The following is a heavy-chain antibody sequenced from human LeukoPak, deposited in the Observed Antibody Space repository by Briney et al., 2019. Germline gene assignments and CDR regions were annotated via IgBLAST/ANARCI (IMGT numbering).Heavy chain of an antibody. CDR3: ATFGDYGGPRPREYNWFDP. CDR2: IWYDGSNK. Sequence: GGSLRLSCAASGFTFSSYGMHWVRQAPGKGLEWVAVIWYDGSNKYYADSVKGRFTISRDNSKNTLYLQMNSLRAEDTAVYYCATFGDYGGPRPREYNWFDPWGQGTLVTVSS. D-gene: IGHD4-17*01. V-gene: IGHV3-33*01. J-gene: IGHJ5*02. CDR1: GFTFSSYG.